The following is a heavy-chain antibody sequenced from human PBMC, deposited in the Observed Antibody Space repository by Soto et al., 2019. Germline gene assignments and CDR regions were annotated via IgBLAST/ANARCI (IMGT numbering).Heavy chain of an antibody. CDR1: GYTFTSYA. Sequence: QVQLVQSGAEVKKPGASVKVSCKASGYTFTSYAMHWVRQAPGQRLEWMGWINAGNGNTKYSQKFQGRVTITRDTSASTAYMELSSLRSEDTAVYYCARDPRDSSSSGEWYFDLWGRAPWSLSPQ. V-gene: IGHV1-3*01. J-gene: IGHJ2*01. D-gene: IGHD6-6*01. CDR3: ARDPRDSSSSGEWYFDL. CDR2: INAGNGNT.